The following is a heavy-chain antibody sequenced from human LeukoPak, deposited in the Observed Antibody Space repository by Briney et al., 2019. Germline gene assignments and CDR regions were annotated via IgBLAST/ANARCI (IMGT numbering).Heavy chain of an antibody. CDR1: GYTFTIYN. Sequence: ASVKVSFTASGYTFTIYNMNWVRQAPGQGLEWMGIINPSGGSTSYAQKFQGRVTMTTDTSTTTVYMELSSLRSEDTAVYYCATGQGQLVLRISLDYWGQGTLVTVSS. D-gene: IGHD2-8*01. J-gene: IGHJ4*02. V-gene: IGHV1-46*01. CDR2: INPSGGST. CDR3: ATGQGQLVLRISLDY.